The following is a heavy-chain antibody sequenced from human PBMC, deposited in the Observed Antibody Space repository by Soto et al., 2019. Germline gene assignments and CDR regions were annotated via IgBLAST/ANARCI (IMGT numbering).Heavy chain of an antibody. V-gene: IGHV1-46*01. CDR3: ARDRVDCSGGNCWSSVEDT. D-gene: IGHD2-15*01. Sequence: QVQLVQSGAEVKKPGASVKVSCKASGYTFTTYYMHWVRQAPGQGLEWMGIIDPSGGGTSYAQKFQGRLTMTRDTSTTIVYMELSSLRSEDTAVYYCARDRVDCSGGNCWSSVEDTWGQGTLVTVSS. J-gene: IGHJ5*02. CDR1: GYTFTTYY. CDR2: IDPSGGGT.